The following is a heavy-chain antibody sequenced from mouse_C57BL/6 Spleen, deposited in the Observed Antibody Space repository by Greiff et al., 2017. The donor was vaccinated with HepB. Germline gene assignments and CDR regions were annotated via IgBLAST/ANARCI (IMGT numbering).Heavy chain of an antibody. J-gene: IGHJ2*01. D-gene: IGHD2-4*01. CDR3: ARSADDYGAEDD. V-gene: IGHV1-42*01. CDR1: GYSFTGYY. CDR2: INPSTGGT. Sequence: VQLQQSGPELVKPGASVKISCKASGYSFTGYYMNWVKQSPEKSLEWIGEINPSTGGTTYNQKFKAKATLTVDKSSSTAYMQLKSLTSEDSAVYYFARSADDYGAEDDWGQGTTLTVSS.